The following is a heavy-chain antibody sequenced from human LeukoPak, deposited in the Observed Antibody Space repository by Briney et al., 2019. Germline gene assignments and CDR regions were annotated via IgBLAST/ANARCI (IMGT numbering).Heavy chain of an antibody. CDR3: ASVVVVAATSRAEYFQH. J-gene: IGHJ1*01. Sequence: GGSLRLSCAASGFTFSSYWMHWVRQAPGKGLVWVSRINSDGSSTSYADSVKGRFTISRDNAKNTLYLQMNSLRAEDTAVYYCASVVVVAATSRAEYFQHWGQGTLVTVSS. V-gene: IGHV3-74*01. CDR2: INSDGSST. D-gene: IGHD2-15*01. CDR1: GFTFSSYW.